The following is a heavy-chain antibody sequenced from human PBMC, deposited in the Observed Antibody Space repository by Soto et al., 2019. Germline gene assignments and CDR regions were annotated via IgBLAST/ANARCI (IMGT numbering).Heavy chain of an antibody. Sequence: SETLSLTCTVSGGSISSGDYYWRCIRQPPGKGLEWIGYIYQSGSTYYNPSLKSRVTISVDRSKNQFSLKLSSVTAADTAVYYCARENNVLPGGYFDYWGQGTLVTVSS. CDR2: IYQSGST. CDR1: GGSISSGDYY. J-gene: IGHJ4*02. D-gene: IGHD3-10*01. CDR3: ARENNVLPGGYFDY. V-gene: IGHV4-30-4*01.